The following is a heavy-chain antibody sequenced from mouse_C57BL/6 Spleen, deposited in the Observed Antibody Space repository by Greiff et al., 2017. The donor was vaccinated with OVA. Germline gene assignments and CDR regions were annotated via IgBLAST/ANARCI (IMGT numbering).Heavy chain of an antibody. CDR2: ISYSGST. CDR3: ARYGYDVSWYFDV. D-gene: IGHD2-2*01. CDR1: GYSITGDY. V-gene: IGHV3-8*01. J-gene: IGHJ1*03. Sequence: EVQLQESGPGLAKPSQTLSLTCSVTGYSITGDYWNWIRKFPGNKLEYMGYISYSGSTYYNPSLKSRISITRDTSKNQYYLQLNSVTTEDTATYYCARYGYDVSWYFDVWGTGTTVTVSS.